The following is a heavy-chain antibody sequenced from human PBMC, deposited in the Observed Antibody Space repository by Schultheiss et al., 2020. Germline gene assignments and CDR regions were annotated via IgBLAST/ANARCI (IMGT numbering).Heavy chain of an antibody. Sequence: GGSLRLSCAASAFTFSSYGMHWVRQAPGKGLEWVAFISYDGSNQYYTDSVKGRFAISRDTSKNTLYMEMNSLRVEDTAVYYCAKGLTGYNYAPADAFDIWGQGTMVTVSS. J-gene: IGHJ3*02. V-gene: IGHV3-30*18. CDR3: AKGLTGYNYAPADAFDI. D-gene: IGHD5-18*01. CDR1: AFTFSSYG. CDR2: ISYDGSNQ.